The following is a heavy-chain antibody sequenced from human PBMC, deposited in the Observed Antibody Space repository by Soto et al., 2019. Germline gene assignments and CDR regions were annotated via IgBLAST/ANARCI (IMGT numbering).Heavy chain of an antibody. CDR2: IWFDGSNK. D-gene: IGHD3-9*01. CDR1: GSIFTGYG. CDR3: ARDLGVLHILRYFDWLYPLGY. Sequence: GGSLRLSCAASGSIFTGYGMHWVRQAPGKGLEWVAVIWFDGSNKYYVDSVKGRFTISRDNAKNSLFLQMNSLRAEDTAVYYCARDLGVLHILRYFDWLYPLGYWGQGTLVTVSS. V-gene: IGHV3-33*01. J-gene: IGHJ4*02.